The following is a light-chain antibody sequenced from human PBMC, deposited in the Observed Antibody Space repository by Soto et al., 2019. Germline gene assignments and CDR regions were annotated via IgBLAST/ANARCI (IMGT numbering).Light chain of an antibody. CDR3: QQYNNWPWT. CDR1: QSISDT. V-gene: IGKV3-15*01. CDR2: GAS. Sequence: EIVMTQSPATLSVSPGGRATLSCRASQSISDTLAWYQQKPGQAPRLLIYGASTRAPGFPARFSGSGSGTDVTLTISSLQSEDFAVYYCQQYNNWPWTFGQGTNVEI. J-gene: IGKJ1*01.